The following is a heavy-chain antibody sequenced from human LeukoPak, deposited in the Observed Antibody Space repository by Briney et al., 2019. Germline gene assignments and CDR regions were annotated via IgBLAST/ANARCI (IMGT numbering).Heavy chain of an antibody. Sequence: GGTLRLSCAASGFTFSSYGMSWVRQAPGKGLEWVSAISGSGGSTYYADSVKGRFTISRDNAKNSLYLQMNSLRAEDTAVYYCAREKGMIRGVIDAFDIWGQGTMVTVSS. V-gene: IGHV3-23*01. D-gene: IGHD3-10*01. CDR3: AREKGMIRGVIDAFDI. CDR1: GFTFSSYG. CDR2: ISGSGGST. J-gene: IGHJ3*02.